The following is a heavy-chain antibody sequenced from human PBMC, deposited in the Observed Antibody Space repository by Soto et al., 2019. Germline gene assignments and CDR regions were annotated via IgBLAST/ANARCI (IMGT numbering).Heavy chain of an antibody. CDR2: IYSGGST. CDR1: GFTVSSNY. J-gene: IGHJ4*02. D-gene: IGHD3-10*01. CDR3: ARVNPYYYGSGSYRAVRRKSYYFDY. Sequence: EVQLVETGGGLIQPGGSLRLSCAASGFTVSSNYMSWVRQAPGKGLEWVSVIYSGGSTYYADSVKGRFTISRDNSKNTLYLQLNSLRAEDTALYYCARVNPYYYGSGSYRAVRRKSYYFDYWGQGTLVTVSS. V-gene: IGHV3-53*02.